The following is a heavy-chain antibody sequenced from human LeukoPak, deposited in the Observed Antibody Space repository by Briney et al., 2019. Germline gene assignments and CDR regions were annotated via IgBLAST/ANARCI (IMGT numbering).Heavy chain of an antibody. Sequence: GGTLRLSCAASGFTFSSYGMSWVRQAPGKGLEWVSAISGSGGSTYYADSVKGRFTISRDNSKNTVYLQMNSLRAEDTAIYYCARITMVRGRAPWGQGTLVTVSS. V-gene: IGHV3-23*01. CDR3: ARITMVRGRAP. D-gene: IGHD3-10*01. CDR2: ISGSGGST. J-gene: IGHJ5*02. CDR1: GFTFSSYG.